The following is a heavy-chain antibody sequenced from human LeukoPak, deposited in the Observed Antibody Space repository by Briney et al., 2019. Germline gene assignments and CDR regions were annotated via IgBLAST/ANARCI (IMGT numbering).Heavy chain of an antibody. Sequence: TGGSLRLSCEVSGLIFRSYWMSWVRQAPGKGLEWVANINQDGSEKYFVDSVRGRFTISRDNAKNSLHLQMNTLRAEDTAVYYCARERDGRFFDYWGQGTPVSVSS. V-gene: IGHV3-7*01. J-gene: IGHJ4*02. CDR2: INQDGSEK. D-gene: IGHD5-24*01. CDR3: ARERDGRFFDY. CDR1: GLIFRSYW.